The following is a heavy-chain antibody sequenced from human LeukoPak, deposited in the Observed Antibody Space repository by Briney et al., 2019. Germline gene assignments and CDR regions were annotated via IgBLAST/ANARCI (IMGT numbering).Heavy chain of an antibody. CDR1: GGSFSGYY. V-gene: IGHV4-34*01. CDR3: ARSRDYGDYAY. Sequence: SETLSLTCAVYGGSFSGYYWSWIRQPPGKGLEWIGEINRSGSTNYNPSLKSRVTISVDTSKNQFSLKLSSVTAADTAVYYCARSRDYGDYAYWGQGTLVTVSS. D-gene: IGHD4-17*01. J-gene: IGHJ4*02. CDR2: INRSGST.